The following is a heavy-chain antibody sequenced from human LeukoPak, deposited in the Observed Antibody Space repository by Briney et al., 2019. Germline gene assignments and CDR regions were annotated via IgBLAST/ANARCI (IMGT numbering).Heavy chain of an antibody. D-gene: IGHD6-19*01. CDR3: ARGSEWLVRWFDP. Sequence: SGTLSLTCAVSCGSISSSNWWSWVRQPPGKGLEWIGEIYHSGSTNSNPSLKSRVTISVDKSKNQFSLKLSSVTAADTAVYYCARGSEWLVRWFDPWGQGTLVTVSS. V-gene: IGHV4-4*02. CDR2: IYHSGST. CDR1: CGSISSSNW. J-gene: IGHJ5*02.